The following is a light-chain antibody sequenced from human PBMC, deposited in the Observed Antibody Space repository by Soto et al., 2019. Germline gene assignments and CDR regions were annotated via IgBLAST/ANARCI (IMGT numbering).Light chain of an antibody. CDR3: CSYAGSYIVI. V-gene: IGLV2-11*01. Sequence: QSVLTQPRSVSGSPGQSVTISCTGTSSDVGAYNYVSWYQQHPGKAPRLMIYDVSKRPSGVPNRFSGSKSGNTASLTISGLQAEDEADYYCCSYAGSYIVIIGGGTKLTVL. CDR2: DVS. CDR1: SSDVGAYNY. J-gene: IGLJ2*01.